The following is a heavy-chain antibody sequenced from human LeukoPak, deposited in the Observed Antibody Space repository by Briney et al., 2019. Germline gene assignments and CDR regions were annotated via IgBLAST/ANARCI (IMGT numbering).Heavy chain of an antibody. Sequence: ASVKVSCKASGYTFTGYYMHWVRQAPGQGLEWMGWVNPNSGGTNYAQKFQGRVTMTRDTSITTAYMELSRLSSDDTAVYYCARDWSGVGAGTDFDYWGQGTLVTVSS. D-gene: IGHD1-26*01. V-gene: IGHV1-2*02. CDR2: VNPNSGGT. CDR1: GYTFTGYY. CDR3: ARDWSGVGAGTDFDY. J-gene: IGHJ4*02.